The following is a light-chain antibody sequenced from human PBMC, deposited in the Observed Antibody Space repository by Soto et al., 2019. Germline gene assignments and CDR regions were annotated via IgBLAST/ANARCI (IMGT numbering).Light chain of an antibody. V-gene: IGKV3-20*01. CDR1: QSVSSSY. Sequence: EIVLTQSPGPLSLSPGERATLSCRASQSVSSSYLAWYQQKPGQAPRLLIYGASSRATGIPDRFSGSGSGTDFTLTISRLEPEDFAVYYCHQYGSSPWTVGQGTKVEIK. J-gene: IGKJ1*01. CDR2: GAS. CDR3: HQYGSSPWT.